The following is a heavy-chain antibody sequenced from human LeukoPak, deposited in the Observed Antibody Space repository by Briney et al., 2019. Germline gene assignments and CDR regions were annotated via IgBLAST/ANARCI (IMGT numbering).Heavy chain of an antibody. Sequence: SETLSLTCTVSGGSVSSGSYYWSWIRQPPGKGLEWIGYIYYSGSTNYNPSLKSRVTISVDTSKNQFSLKLSSVTAADTAVYYCARDWEYYDSSGSHGPNDAFDIWGQGTMVTVSS. J-gene: IGHJ3*02. CDR2: IYYSGST. CDR1: GGSVSSGSYY. D-gene: IGHD3-22*01. CDR3: ARDWEYYDSSGSHGPNDAFDI. V-gene: IGHV4-61*01.